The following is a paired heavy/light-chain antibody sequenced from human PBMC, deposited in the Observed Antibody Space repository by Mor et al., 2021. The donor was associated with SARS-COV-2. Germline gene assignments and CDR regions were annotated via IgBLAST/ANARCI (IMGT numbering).Light chain of an antibody. V-gene: IGKV1-39*01. CDR2: GAS. Sequence: DIQMTQSPSSLSASVGDRVTITCRASQSISTYLNWYQQKPGKAPNLLIYGASRLQSGVPSRFSGSGSGTDFTLAISALQPEDFATYYCQQSYTTPFAFGPGTRVDVK. CDR1: QSISTY. J-gene: IGKJ3*01. CDR3: QQSYTTPFA.
Heavy chain of an antibody. V-gene: IGHV1-2*02. CDR1: GYTFTGYY. D-gene: IGHD5-12*01. Sequence: QVQLVQSGAEVKNPGASVKVSCKASGYTFTGYYLHWVRQAPGQGPEWMGWINTNTGGTSYAQKFQGRVTMTRDTSITTIFMDLRGLRSDDTAVYYCARGGGWLQVTYSFDSWGQGTLVTVSS. CDR2: INTNTGGT. J-gene: IGHJ4*02. CDR3: ARGGGWLQVTYSFDS.